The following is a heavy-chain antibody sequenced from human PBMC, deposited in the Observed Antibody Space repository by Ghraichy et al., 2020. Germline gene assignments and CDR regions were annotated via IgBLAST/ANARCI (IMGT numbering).Heavy chain of an antibody. Sequence: SQTLSLTCTVSGGSISSSSYYWGWIRQPPGKGLEWIGSIFSSGTTYYNPSLKSRITLSVDTSKNQFSLKLSSVTAADTAVYYCARHQSRYYDSFDPWGQGTLVTVAS. J-gene: IGHJ5*02. CDR3: ARHQSRYYDSFDP. CDR1: GGSISSSSYY. D-gene: IGHD3-22*01. CDR2: IFSSGTT. V-gene: IGHV4-39*01.